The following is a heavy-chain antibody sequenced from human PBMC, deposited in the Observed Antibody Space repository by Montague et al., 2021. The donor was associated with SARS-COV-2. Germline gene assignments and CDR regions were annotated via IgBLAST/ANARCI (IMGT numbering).Heavy chain of an antibody. V-gene: IGHV4-59*01. J-gene: IGHJ5*02. CDR3: AREITMVRGVMSTNWFDP. CDR2: IYYSGST. D-gene: IGHD3-10*01. CDR1: GGSISSYY. Sequence: SETLSLTCTVSGGSISSYYWSWIRQPPGKGLEWIGYIYYSGSTNYNPSLKSRVTISVDTSKNQSSLKLSSVTAADTAVYYCAREITMVRGVMSTNWFDPWGQGTLVTVSS.